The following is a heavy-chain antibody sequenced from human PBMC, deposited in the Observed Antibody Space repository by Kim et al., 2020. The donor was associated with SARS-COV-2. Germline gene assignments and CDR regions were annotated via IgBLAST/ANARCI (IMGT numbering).Heavy chain of an antibody. D-gene: IGHD2-2*01. Sequence: GESLKISCKGSGYSFTSYWIGWVRQMPGKGLEWMGIIYPGDSDTRYSPSFQGQVTISADKSISTAYLQWSSLKASDTAMYYCARALVVPAAPGLGYYYYGMDVWGQGTTVTVSS. CDR3: ARALVVPAAPGLGYYYYGMDV. CDR1: GYSFTSYW. V-gene: IGHV5-51*01. CDR2: IYPGDSDT. J-gene: IGHJ6*02.